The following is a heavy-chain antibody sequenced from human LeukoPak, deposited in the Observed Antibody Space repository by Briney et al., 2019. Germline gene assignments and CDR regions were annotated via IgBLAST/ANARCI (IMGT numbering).Heavy chain of an antibody. J-gene: IGHJ2*01. V-gene: IGHV4-39*07. Sequence: SETLSLTCTVSGGSFRGDYYWAWIRQPPGKGLEWIGSIYSGGRIYYNPSLKSRVSISIDTSKNQFSLKLSSVTAADTAVYYCARGRRDGYSNYWYFDLWGRGTLVTVSS. CDR1: GGSFRGDYY. CDR2: IYSGGRI. CDR3: ARGRRDGYSNYWYFDL. D-gene: IGHD5-24*01.